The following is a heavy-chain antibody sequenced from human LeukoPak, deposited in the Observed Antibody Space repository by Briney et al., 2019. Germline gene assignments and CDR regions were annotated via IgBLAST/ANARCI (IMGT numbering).Heavy chain of an antibody. V-gene: IGHV4-30-2*01. CDR2: IFQSGSP. D-gene: IGHD1-26*01. CDR3: ARDRAGLGLLDF. Sequence: SETLSLTCAVSGGPISSGGYSWTWIRQPPGKGLEWIGYIFQSGSPSYNPSLRSRVTISVDTSRNHFSLELIPVTAADTAMYYCARDRAGLGLLDFWGQGTMVTVSS. J-gene: IGHJ3*01. CDR1: GGPISSGGYS.